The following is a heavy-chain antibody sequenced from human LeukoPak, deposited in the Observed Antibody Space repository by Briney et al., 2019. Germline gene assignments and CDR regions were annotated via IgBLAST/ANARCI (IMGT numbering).Heavy chain of an antibody. Sequence: GGSLRLSCAASGFTVSSNYMSWVRQAPGKVLEWVSVIYSGGSKYYADSLKGRFTISRDNSKNTRYLQMNSLRAEDTAVYYCARVETLLGDYGMDVWGQGTTVTVSS. V-gene: IGHV3-53*01. D-gene: IGHD3-16*01. J-gene: IGHJ6*02. CDR1: GFTVSSNY. CDR3: ARVETLLGDYGMDV. CDR2: IYSGGSK.